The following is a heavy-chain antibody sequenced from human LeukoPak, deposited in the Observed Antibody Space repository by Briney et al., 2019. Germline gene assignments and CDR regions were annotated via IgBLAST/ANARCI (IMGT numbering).Heavy chain of an antibody. CDR1: GYTFTSYG. D-gene: IGHD3-9*01. CDR2: ISAYNGNT. CDR3: SRDYDIMTGYAYYCDY. V-gene: IGHV1-18*01. J-gene: IGHJ4*02. Sequence: ASVKVSCKASGYTFTSYGISWVRQAPGQGLEWVGWISAYNGNTNYAQKLQGRVTMTTDTSTSTAYMELRGLRSDDTAVYYCSRDYDIMTGYAYYCDYWCQGTLVTVSS.